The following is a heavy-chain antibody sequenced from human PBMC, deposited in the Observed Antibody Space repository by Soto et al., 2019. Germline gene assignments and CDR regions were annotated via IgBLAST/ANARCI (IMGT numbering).Heavy chain of an antibody. CDR1: GFTFSSYV. CDR3: ARDDEGVSEGDLGY. D-gene: IGHD2-21*01. V-gene: IGHV3-30-3*01. Sequence: QVQLVESGGGVVQPGRSLRLSCAASGFTFSSYVMHWVRQTPGKGLEWVAFISHDGNNKYYADSVKGRFTISRDNSENTLYLQMDSLRDEERAVYYCARDDEGVSEGDLGYWGQGTLVTVSS. CDR2: ISHDGNNK. J-gene: IGHJ4*02.